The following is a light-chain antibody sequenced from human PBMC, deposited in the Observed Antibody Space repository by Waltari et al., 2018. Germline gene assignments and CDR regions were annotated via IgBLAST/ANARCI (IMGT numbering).Light chain of an antibody. CDR3: QSYDSGLIRVV. V-gene: IGLV1-40*01. J-gene: IGLJ3*02. CDR1: SPNIGAPSN. CDR2: DDS. Sequence: QSVLTQPPSVSGAPGQRVTIPCTGSSPNIGAPSNVTWYQQLPQTAPKLLIYDDSHRPSGVPDRFSGSKSGTTASLAITGLRAEDEAEYYCQSYDSGLIRVVFGGGTKVTVL.